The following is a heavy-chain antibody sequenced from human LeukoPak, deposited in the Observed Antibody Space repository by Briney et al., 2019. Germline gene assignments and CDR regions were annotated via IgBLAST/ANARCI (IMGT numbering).Heavy chain of an antibody. V-gene: IGHV3-30*18. D-gene: IGHD2-2*01. J-gene: IGHJ4*02. CDR2: ISYDGSNK. Sequence: PGGSLRLSCAASGFTFSSYGMHWVRQAPGKGLEWVAVISYDGSNKYYADSVKGRFTISRDNSKNTLYLQMNSLRAEDTAVYFCAKDKGWGLVVPPAMDDYWGQGTLVTVSS. CDR3: AKDKGWGLVVPPAMDDY. CDR1: GFTFSSYG.